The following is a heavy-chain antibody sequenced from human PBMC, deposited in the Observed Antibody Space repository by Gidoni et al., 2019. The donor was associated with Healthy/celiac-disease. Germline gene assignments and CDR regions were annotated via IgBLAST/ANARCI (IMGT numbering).Heavy chain of an antibody. CDR1: GFTFSSYA. Sequence: EVQLLESGGGLVQPGGSLRLPCAAYGFTFSSYAMSWVRQAPGKGLEWVSAISGSGGSTYYADSVKGRFTISRDNSKNTLYLQMNSLRAEDTAVYYCAILNPLRLTVYWGQGTLVTVSS. J-gene: IGHJ4*02. CDR3: AILNPLRLTVY. D-gene: IGHD5-12*01. V-gene: IGHV3-23*01. CDR2: ISGSGGST.